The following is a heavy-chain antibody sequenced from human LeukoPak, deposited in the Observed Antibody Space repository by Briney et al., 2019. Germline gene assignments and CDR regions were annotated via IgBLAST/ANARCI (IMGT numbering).Heavy chain of an antibody. CDR3: AKGPYYYDSSGYSPLPFDI. J-gene: IGHJ3*02. Sequence: GGSLRLSCAASGFTFSSYAMSWVRQAPGKGLEWVSAISGSGGSTYYADSVKGRFTISRDNSKNTLYLQMNSLRAEDTAVYYCAKGPYYYDSSGYSPLPFDIWGQGTMVTVSS. CDR1: GFTFSSYA. D-gene: IGHD3-22*01. CDR2: ISGSGGST. V-gene: IGHV3-23*01.